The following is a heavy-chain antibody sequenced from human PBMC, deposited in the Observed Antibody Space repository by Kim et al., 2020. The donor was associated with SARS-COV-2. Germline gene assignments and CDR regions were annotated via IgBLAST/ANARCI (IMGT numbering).Heavy chain of an antibody. CDR1: GFTFSSYG. CDR2: ISYDGSNK. V-gene: IGHV3-30*18. CDR3: AKDSYSYGSFFDY. Sequence: GGSLRLSCAASGFTFSSYGMHWVRQAPGKGLEWVAVISYDGSNKYYADSVKGRFTISRDNSKNTLYLQMNSLRAEDMAVYYCAKDSYSYGSFFDYWGQGTLVTVSS. J-gene: IGHJ4*02. D-gene: IGHD5-18*01.